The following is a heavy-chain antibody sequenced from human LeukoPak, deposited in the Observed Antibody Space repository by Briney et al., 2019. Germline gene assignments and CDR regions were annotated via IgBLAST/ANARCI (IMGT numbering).Heavy chain of an antibody. CDR3: ARVSSSWYRGGEHFDY. V-gene: IGHV4-4*02. J-gene: IGHJ4*02. Sequence: TSETLSLTCAVSGVSISSNLWWTWVRQPPGKGLEWIAEIHHSGSINYNPSLKSRVTISVDTSKNQFSLKLSSVTAADTAVYYCARVSSSWYRGGEHFDYWGQGTLVTVSS. CDR2: IHHSGSI. D-gene: IGHD6-13*01. CDR1: GVSISSNLW.